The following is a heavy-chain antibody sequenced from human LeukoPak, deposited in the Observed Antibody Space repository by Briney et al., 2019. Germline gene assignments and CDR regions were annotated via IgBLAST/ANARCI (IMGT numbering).Heavy chain of an antibody. D-gene: IGHD3-9*01. V-gene: IGHV1-18*01. CDR3: ARDLLRYFDWLSHSFDY. CDR2: ISAYNGNT. Sequence: ASVKVYCKASGYTFTSYGISWVRQAPGQGLEWMGWISAYNGNTNYAQKLQGRVTMTTDTSTSTAYMELRSLRSDDTAVCYCARDLLRYFDWLSHSFDYWGQGTLVTVSS. J-gene: IGHJ4*02. CDR1: GYTFTSYG.